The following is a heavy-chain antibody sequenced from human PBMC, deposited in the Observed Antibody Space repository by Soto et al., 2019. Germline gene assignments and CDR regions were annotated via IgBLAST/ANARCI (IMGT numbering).Heavy chain of an antibody. D-gene: IGHD3-10*01. CDR2: ISWNSGSI. J-gene: IGHJ6*02. CDR1: GFTFDDYA. Sequence: GWSLRLSCAASGFTFDDYAMHWVRQAPGKGLEWVSGISWNSGSIGYADSVKGRFTISRDNAKNSLYLQMNSRRAEDTALYYCATESKYDGAVRFGYYGMDGWGQGTTVTV. V-gene: IGHV3-9*01. CDR3: ATESKYDGAVRFGYYGMDG.